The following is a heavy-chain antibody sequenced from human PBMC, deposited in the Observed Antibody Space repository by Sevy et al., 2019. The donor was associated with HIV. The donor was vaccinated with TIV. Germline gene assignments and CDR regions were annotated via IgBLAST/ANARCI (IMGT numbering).Heavy chain of an antibody. Sequence: GGSLRLSCAASGFTFSSYAMSWVRQAPGKGLEWVSAISGSGGSTYEADSVKGRFTISRDNSKNTLYLQMNSLRAEDTAVYYCAKTIGPMITFGGVIVMGYFDYWGQGTLVTVSS. V-gene: IGHV3-23*01. J-gene: IGHJ4*02. D-gene: IGHD3-16*02. CDR1: GFTFSSYA. CDR3: AKTIGPMITFGGVIVMGYFDY. CDR2: ISGSGGST.